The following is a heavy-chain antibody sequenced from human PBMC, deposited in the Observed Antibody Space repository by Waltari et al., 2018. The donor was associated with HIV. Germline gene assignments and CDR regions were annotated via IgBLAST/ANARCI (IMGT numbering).Heavy chain of an antibody. J-gene: IGHJ5*02. CDR3: ARQQYCSGGSCPYNWFDP. D-gene: IGHD2-15*01. CDR1: GGSSSSSSYY. V-gene: IGHV4-39*01. Sequence: QLQLQESGPGLVKPSETLSLTCTVSGGSSSSSSYYWGWTRQPPGKGLEWIGSIYYSGSTYYNPSLKSRVTISVDTSKNQFSLKLSSVTAADTAVYYCARQQYCSGGSCPYNWFDPWGQGTLVTVSS. CDR2: IYYSGST.